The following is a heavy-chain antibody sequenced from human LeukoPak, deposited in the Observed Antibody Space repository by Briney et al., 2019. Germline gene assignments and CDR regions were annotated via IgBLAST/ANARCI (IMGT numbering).Heavy chain of an antibody. J-gene: IGHJ4*02. CDR1: GGSIRSCGYY. D-gene: IGHD3-9*01. V-gene: IGHV4-31*03. CDR2: IYYSGNT. Sequence: PSETLSLTCTVSGGSIRSCGYYWSWIRQHPGKGLEWIGYIYYSGNTYYNPSLKSRVTISVDTSKNQFSLKLSSVTAADTAVYYCARDTPWGYFDWGQGTLVTVSS. CDR3: ARDTPWGYFD.